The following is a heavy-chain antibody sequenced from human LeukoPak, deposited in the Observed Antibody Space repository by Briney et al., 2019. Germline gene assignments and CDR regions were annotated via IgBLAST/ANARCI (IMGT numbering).Heavy chain of an antibody. CDR1: GFTFSSYA. CDR3: AKDDYSNYGFDP. Sequence: GGSLRLPCAASGFTFSSYAMSWVRQAPGKGLEWVSAISGSGGSTYYADSVKGRFTISRDNSKNTLYLQMNSLRAEDTAVYYCAKDDYSNYGFDPWGQGTLVTVSS. V-gene: IGHV3-23*01. CDR2: ISGSGGST. J-gene: IGHJ5*02. D-gene: IGHD4-11*01.